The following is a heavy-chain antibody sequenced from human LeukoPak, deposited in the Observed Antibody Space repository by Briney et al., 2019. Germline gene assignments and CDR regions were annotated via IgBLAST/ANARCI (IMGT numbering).Heavy chain of an antibody. CDR2: IYFSGST. CDR1: GGSISSYY. V-gene: IGHV4-59*08. D-gene: IGHD3-22*01. CDR3: ARLEDDSSGYYYGYFDY. Sequence: PSETLSLTCTVSGGSISSYYWSWIRRPPGKGLEWIGYIYFSGSTNYNPSLKSRVTISVDTSKNQFSLKLSSVTAADTAVYYCARLEDDSSGYYYGYFDYWGQGTLVTVSS. J-gene: IGHJ4*02.